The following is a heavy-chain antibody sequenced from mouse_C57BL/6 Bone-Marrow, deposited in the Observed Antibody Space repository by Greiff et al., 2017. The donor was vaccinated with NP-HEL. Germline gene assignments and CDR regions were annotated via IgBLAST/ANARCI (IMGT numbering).Heavy chain of an antibody. J-gene: IGHJ4*01. CDR3: TTRIGSSPYAMDY. CDR2: IDPENGDT. Sequence: EVQLQQSGAELVRPGASVKLSCTASGFNIKDDYMHWVKQRPEQGLEWIGWIDPENGDTEYASKFQGKATITADTASNTAYLQLSSLTSEDTAVYYCTTRIGSSPYAMDYWGQGTSVTVSS. D-gene: IGHD1-1*01. V-gene: IGHV14-4*01. CDR1: GFNIKDDY.